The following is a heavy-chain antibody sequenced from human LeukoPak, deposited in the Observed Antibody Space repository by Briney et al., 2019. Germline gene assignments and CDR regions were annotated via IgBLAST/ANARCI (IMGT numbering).Heavy chain of an antibody. CDR2: IWYDVSNK. Sequence: GRSLRLSCAASGFTFSSHGMHWVRQAPGKGLEWVAVIWYDVSNKYYADSVKGRFTISRDDSKNTLYLQMNSLRVEDTAVYYCARAVRGVGSDYWGQGTLVTVSS. D-gene: IGHD3-10*01. J-gene: IGHJ4*02. CDR1: GFTFSSHG. CDR3: ARAVRGVGSDY. V-gene: IGHV3-33*01.